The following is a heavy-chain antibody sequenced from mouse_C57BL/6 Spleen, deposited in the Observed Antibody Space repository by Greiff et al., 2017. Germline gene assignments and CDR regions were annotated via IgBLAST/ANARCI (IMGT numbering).Heavy chain of an antibody. D-gene: IGHD1-1*01. CDR2: IYPGDGDT. V-gene: IGHV1-82*01. Sequence: QVQLQQSGPELVKPGASVKISCKASGYAFSSSWMNWVKQRPGKGLEWIGRIYPGDGDTNYNGKVKGQATLTADKSSSTAYMQLSSLTSEDSSVYFCARGNYYGTTTGFAYWGQGTLVTVSA. CDR1: GYAFSSSW. J-gene: IGHJ3*01. CDR3: ARGNYYGTTTGFAY.